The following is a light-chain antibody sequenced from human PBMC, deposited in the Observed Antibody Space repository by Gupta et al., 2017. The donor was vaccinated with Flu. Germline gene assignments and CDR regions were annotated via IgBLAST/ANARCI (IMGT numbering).Light chain of an antibody. CDR2: TNN. J-gene: IGLJ2*01. V-gene: IGLV3-9*01. CDR1: NIGTKD. Sequence: EGNNIGTKDVHWYQQKPGQAPVLVIYTNNNRPSGIPERFSGSTSGSTATLTISRAQPGDEADYYCQVWDLITGGVFGGGTELTVL. CDR3: QVWDLITGGV.